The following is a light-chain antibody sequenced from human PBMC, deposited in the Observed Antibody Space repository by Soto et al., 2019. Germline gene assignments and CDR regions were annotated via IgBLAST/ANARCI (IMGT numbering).Light chain of an antibody. Sequence: EIVLTQSPATLSLSPGERATLSCRASQSVTRDLAWYQQKPGQAPRLLIYDASNRATGIPARFSGSGSGTDFTLTISSLEPEDFAVYYCQNRHNFGHGTKVDIK. CDR3: QNRHN. V-gene: IGKV3-11*01. J-gene: IGKJ3*01. CDR2: DAS. CDR1: QSVTRD.